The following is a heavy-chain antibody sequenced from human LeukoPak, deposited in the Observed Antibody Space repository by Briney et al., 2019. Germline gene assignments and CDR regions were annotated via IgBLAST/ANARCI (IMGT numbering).Heavy chain of an antibody. D-gene: IGHD3-22*01. Sequence: AGGSLRLSCAASGFTVSSNYMSWVRQAPGKGLEWVSVICSGGSTYYADSVKGRFTISRDNSKNTLYLQMNSLRAEDTAVYYCARDHGTYYYDSSGYEGVNWGQGTLVTVSS. J-gene: IGHJ4*02. V-gene: IGHV3-66*01. CDR3: ARDHGTYYYDSSGYEGVN. CDR1: GFTVSSNY. CDR2: ICSGGST.